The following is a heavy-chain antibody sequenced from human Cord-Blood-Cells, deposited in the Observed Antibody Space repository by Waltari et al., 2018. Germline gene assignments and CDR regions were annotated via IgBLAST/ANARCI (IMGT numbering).Heavy chain of an antibody. CDR3: ARSYYDILTGYPQFDY. CDR2: IYYSGGT. Sequence: QLQLQESGPGLVKPSETLSLTCTVSGGSISSSSYYWGWIRQPPGKGLEWIGCIYYSGGTYYNPSLKSRVTISVDTSKNQFSLKLSSVTAADTAVYYCARSYYDILTGYPQFDYWGQGTLVTVSS. J-gene: IGHJ4*02. D-gene: IGHD3-9*01. CDR1: GGSISSSSYY. V-gene: IGHV4-39*01.